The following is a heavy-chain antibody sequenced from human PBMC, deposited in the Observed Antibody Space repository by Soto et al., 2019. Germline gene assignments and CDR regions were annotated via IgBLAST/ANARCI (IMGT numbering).Heavy chain of an antibody. D-gene: IGHD3-22*01. CDR1: GFTFSSYS. CDR2: ISSSGTST. Sequence: GGSLRLSCAASGFTFSSYSMNWVRQAPGKGLEWVSAISSSGTSTYYADSVKGRFTLSRDNSKNRLYLQINSLRAEDTAVYYCAKGSSGSRPYYFDNWGQGTQVTVSS. CDR3: AKGSSGSRPYYFDN. J-gene: IGHJ4*02. V-gene: IGHV3-23*01.